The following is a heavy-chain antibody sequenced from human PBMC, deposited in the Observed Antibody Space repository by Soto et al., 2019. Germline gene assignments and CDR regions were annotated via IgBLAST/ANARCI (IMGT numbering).Heavy chain of an antibody. Sequence: QITLKESGPTLVKPTQTLTLTCTFSGFSLTTRGVGVGGIRQPPGKALECLALIYWDDDKRYSPSLQSRLSITKDTSKNQVVLTMTNVAPVDTATYYCAHIPNYYQYDWFDPWGQGTLVSVSS. CDR2: IYWDDDK. CDR3: AHIPNYYQYDWFDP. J-gene: IGHJ5*02. D-gene: IGHD3-16*01. V-gene: IGHV2-5*02. CDR1: GFSLTTRGVG.